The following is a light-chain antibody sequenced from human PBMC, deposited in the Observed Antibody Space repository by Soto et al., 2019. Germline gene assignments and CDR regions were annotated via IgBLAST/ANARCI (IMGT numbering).Light chain of an antibody. CDR1: QGIRND. CDR3: LQDHNSPWT. V-gene: IGKV1-6*01. J-gene: IGKJ1*01. CDR2: AAS. Sequence: AIQMTQSPSSLSASVGDRVTITCRASQGIRNDLGWYQQKPGKAPKILIYAASSLQGGVPSRFSGSGSGKDFTLTISSLKPEDFATYYCLQDHNSPWTLGQGTKVDIK.